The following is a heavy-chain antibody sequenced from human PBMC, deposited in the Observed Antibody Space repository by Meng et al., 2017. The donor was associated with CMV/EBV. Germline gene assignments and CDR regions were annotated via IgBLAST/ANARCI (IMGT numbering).Heavy chain of an antibody. CDR1: GFTFSSYW. CDR3: ARSRGYCSSTSCSSVSGGTGYYYYYGMDV. D-gene: IGHD2-2*01. J-gene: IGHJ6*02. V-gene: IGHV3-74*01. Sequence: GGSLRPSCAASGFTFSSYWMHWVRQAPGKGLVWVSRINSDGSSTSYADSVKGRFTISRDNAKNTLYLQMNSLRAEDTAVYYCARSRGYCSSTSCSSVSGGTGYYYYYGMDVWGQGTTVTVSS. CDR2: INSDGSST.